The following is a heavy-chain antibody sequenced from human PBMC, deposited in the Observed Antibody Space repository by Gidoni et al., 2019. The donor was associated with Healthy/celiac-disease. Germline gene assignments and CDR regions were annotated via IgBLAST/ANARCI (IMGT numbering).Heavy chain of an antibody. D-gene: IGHD3-3*01. J-gene: IGHJ6*02. CDR3: ARGFSITIFGVVTPYYYYGMDV. Sequence: QVQLQQWGAGLLKPSETLSLTCAVHGGSFRGYSWHWTRQPPGKGLEWIGEINHSGSTNYNPSLKSRVTISVDTSKNQFSLKLSSVTAADTAVYYCARGFSITIFGVVTPYYYYGMDVWGQGTTVTVSS. CDR2: INHSGST. CDR1: GGSFRGYS. V-gene: IGHV4-34*01.